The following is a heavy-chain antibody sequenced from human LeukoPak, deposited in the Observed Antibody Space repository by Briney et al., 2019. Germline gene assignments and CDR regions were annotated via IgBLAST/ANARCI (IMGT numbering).Heavy chain of an antibody. V-gene: IGHV4-39*07. CDR1: GGSISTSNYY. J-gene: IGHJ4*02. Sequence: SETLSLTCTVSGGSISTSNYYWGWIRQPPGKGLEWIGNIFYSGSTYYGPSLKSRLTISLDTSRNQFSLKLNSVTAADTAVYYCARGRYYFDYWGQGTLVTVSS. CDR2: IFYSGST. CDR3: ARGRYYFDY.